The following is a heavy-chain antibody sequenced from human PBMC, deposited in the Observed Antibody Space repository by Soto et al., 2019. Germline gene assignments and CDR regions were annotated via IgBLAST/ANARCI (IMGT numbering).Heavy chain of an antibody. V-gene: IGHV3-7*01. CDR2: IKQAGSEK. D-gene: IGHD6-25*01. CDR3: AREKRANGYFDY. CDR1: GFTFSAYW. Sequence: EVQLVESGGGLVQPGGSLRLSCAASGFTFSAYWMNWVRQAPGKGLEWVANIKQAGSEKYYVDSVNGRFIISRDDAKNSLFLQVNSLRVEDTAVYYCAREKRANGYFDYWGQGTLVTVSS. J-gene: IGHJ4*02.